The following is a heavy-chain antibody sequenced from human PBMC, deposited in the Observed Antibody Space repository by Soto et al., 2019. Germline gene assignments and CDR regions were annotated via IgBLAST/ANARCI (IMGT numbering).Heavy chain of an antibody. J-gene: IGHJ5*02. CDR2: IYHSGST. Sequence: SETLSLTCAVSGASISSGGYSWSWIRQPPGKGLEWIGYIYHSGSTYYNPSLKSRVTISVDRSKNQFSLKLSSVTAADTAVYYCARGPDRWGQGTLVTVSS. V-gene: IGHV4-30-2*01. CDR3: ARGPDR. CDR1: GASISSGGYS.